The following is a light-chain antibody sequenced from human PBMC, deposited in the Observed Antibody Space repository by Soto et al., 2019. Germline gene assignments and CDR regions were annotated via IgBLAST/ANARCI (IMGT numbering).Light chain of an antibody. J-gene: IGKJ3*01. CDR2: DAS. V-gene: IGKV3-11*01. CDR3: QQRSNWPPIT. CDR1: QSVDWY. Sequence: VLTRSPATLSLAPGGRPTLTYRASQSVDWYVAWYQQKPGQAPRLLIYDASTRATGIPDRFSGSGSGTDFTLTISSLEPEDFAIYYCQQRSNWPPITFGPGTKVDI.